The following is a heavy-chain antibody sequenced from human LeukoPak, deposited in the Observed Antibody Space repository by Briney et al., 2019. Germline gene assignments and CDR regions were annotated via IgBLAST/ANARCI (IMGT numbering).Heavy chain of an antibody. CDR1: GGSISSYY. Sequence: SETLSLTCTVSGGSISSYYWSWIRQPPGKGLEWIGYIYYSGSTNYNPSLKSRVTISVDTSKNQFSLKLSSVTAADTAVYYCARSGIVSSSWYLSGDYYYYGMDVWGQGTTVTVSS. CDR3: ARSGIVSSSWYLSGDYYYYGMDV. CDR2: IYYSGST. D-gene: IGHD6-13*01. V-gene: IGHV4-59*01. J-gene: IGHJ6*02.